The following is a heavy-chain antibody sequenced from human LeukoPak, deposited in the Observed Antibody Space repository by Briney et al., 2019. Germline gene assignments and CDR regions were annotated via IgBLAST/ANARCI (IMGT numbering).Heavy chain of an antibody. V-gene: IGHV3-30-3*01. CDR2: ISYDGSNK. CDR1: GFTFSSYA. Sequence: PWGALRLSCAASGFTFSSYAMHWVRQAPGKGLEWVAVISYDGSNKYYADSVKGRFTISRDNSKNTLYLQMNSLRAEDTAVYYCARENSLGMDVWGQRTTVTVSS. J-gene: IGHJ6*02. D-gene: IGHD2-21*01. CDR3: ARENSLGMDV.